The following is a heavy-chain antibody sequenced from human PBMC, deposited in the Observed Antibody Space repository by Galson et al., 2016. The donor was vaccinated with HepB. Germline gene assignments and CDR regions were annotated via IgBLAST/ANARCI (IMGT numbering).Heavy chain of an antibody. CDR2: TSSDGSNE. V-gene: IGHV3-30*18. D-gene: IGHD1-1*01. Sequence: SLRLSCAISGVIFSDHAMHWVRQAPGQGLEWVAVTSSDGSNEYYADSVKGRFALSRDNSKNTLYLQMNTLRGEDTAVYYCGKGGTGIAVPVDLWGQGTLVTVSA. J-gene: IGHJ5*02. CDR1: GVIFSDHA. CDR3: GKGGTGIAVPVDL.